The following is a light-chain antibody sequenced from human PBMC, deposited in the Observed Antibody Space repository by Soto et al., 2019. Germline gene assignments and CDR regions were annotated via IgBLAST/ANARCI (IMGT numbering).Light chain of an antibody. J-gene: IGKJ2*01. V-gene: IGKV3-20*01. Sequence: EIVLTQSPGTLSLSPGERATLSCRASQSVNSNYLAWYQHKPGQAPRLLIYGASSRATGIPDRFSGSGSGTDFTHTISRLEPEDFALYYCQQYGTSLYTFGQGTKLEIK. CDR2: GAS. CDR3: QQYGTSLYT. CDR1: QSVNSNY.